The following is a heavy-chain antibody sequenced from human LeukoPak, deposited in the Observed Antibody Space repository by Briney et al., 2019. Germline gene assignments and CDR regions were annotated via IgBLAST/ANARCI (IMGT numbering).Heavy chain of an antibody. CDR2: INPNSGGT. D-gene: IGHD3-3*01. CDR1: GYTFTVYY. J-gene: IGHJ6*02. CDR3: ARESFYDFWTNYYYYYYGMDV. Sequence: ASVTVSYRASGYTFTVYYMHWVRQAPGQGREWMGWINPNSGGTNYAQKFQGRVTMTRDTSISTAYMELSRLRSDDTAVYYCARESFYDFWTNYYYYYYGMDVWGQGTTVTVSS. V-gene: IGHV1-2*02.